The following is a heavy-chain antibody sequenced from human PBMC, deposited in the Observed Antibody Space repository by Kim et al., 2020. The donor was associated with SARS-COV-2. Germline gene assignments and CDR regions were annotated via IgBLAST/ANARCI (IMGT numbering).Heavy chain of an antibody. V-gene: IGHV3-48*03. J-gene: IGHJ6*02. CDR1: GFTFSSYE. CDR2: ISSSGSTI. CDR3: ARDLVPYSYGLRLYYYYGMDV. Sequence: GGSLRLSCAASGFTFSSYEMNWVRQAPGKGLEWVSYISSSGSTIYYADSVKGRFTISRDNAKNSLYLQMNSLRAEDTAVYYCARDLVPYSYGLRLYYYYGMDVWGQGTTVTVSS. D-gene: IGHD5-18*01.